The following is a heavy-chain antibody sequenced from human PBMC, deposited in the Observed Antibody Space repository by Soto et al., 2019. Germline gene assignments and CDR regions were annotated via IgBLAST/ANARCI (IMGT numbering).Heavy chain of an antibody. V-gene: IGHV3-23*01. Sequence: SCTASGFTFSNYVMSWVRQAPGKGLEWVSAISGSGESTYYADSVKGRFTISRDNSKNTLYLQMNSLRAEDTAVYYCARDGIVATISQYYYYGMDVWGQGTTVTVSS. CDR3: ARDGIVATISQYYYYGMDV. CDR2: ISGSGEST. D-gene: IGHD5-12*01. J-gene: IGHJ6*02. CDR1: GFTFSNYV.